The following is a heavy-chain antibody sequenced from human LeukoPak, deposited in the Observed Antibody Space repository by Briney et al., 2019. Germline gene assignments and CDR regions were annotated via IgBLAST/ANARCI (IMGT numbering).Heavy chain of an antibody. Sequence: PSETLSLTCAVSGYSINSGYYWGWIRQPPGKGLEWIGSIYHSGSTSYNPSLKSRVAISVDTSKNHFSLRLSSLTAADTAVYYCARNISLGRDTTLVTVFDYWGQGTLVTVSS. CDR1: GYSINSGYY. CDR3: ARNISLGRDTTLVTVFDY. V-gene: IGHV4-38-2*01. D-gene: IGHD5-18*01. J-gene: IGHJ4*02. CDR2: IYHSGST.